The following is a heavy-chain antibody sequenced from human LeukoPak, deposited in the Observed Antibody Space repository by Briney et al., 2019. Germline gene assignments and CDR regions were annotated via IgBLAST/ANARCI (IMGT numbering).Heavy chain of an antibody. CDR1: GGSISSYY. CDR3: ARYSLSREDFQD. V-gene: IGHV4-59*12. D-gene: IGHD6-13*01. CDR2: IYYSGST. J-gene: IGHJ1*01. Sequence: SETLSLTCTVSGGSISSYYWSWIRQPPGKGLEWIGYIYYSGSTNYNPSLKSRVTISVDTSKNQFSLKLSSVTAADTAVYFCARYSLSREDFQDWGQGTLVTVSS.